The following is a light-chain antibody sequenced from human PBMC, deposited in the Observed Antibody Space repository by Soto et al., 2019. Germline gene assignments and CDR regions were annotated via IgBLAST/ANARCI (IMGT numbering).Light chain of an antibody. CDR1: QSVSSY. CDR2: DAS. CDR3: QQSYSITWT. V-gene: IGKV3-11*01. Sequence: EIVLTQSPATLSLSPGERATLSCRASQSVSSYLAWYQQKPGQAPRLLIYDASNRATGIPARFSGSGSGTDFTLTISSLQPEDFATYYCQQSYSITWTFGQGTKVEIK. J-gene: IGKJ1*01.